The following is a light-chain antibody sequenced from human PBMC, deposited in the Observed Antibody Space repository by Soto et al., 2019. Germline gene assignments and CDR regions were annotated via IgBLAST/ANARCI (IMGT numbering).Light chain of an antibody. CDR1: QSVLSSSNNMNY. CDR2: WAS. Sequence: DIVMTQSPDSLAVSLGERATINCKSSQSVLSSSNNMNYLAWYQQKPGQPPVLIISWASTREFGLPDRFSGSGSGTHFTLTISNLQAEDVAVYYWQQYHSAPITFGQGTRLEIK. V-gene: IGKV4-1*01. J-gene: IGKJ5*01. CDR3: QQYHSAPIT.